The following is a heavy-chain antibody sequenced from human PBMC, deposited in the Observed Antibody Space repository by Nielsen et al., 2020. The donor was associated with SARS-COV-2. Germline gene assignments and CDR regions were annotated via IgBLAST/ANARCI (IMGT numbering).Heavy chain of an antibody. D-gene: IGHD3-22*01. CDR2: IYYSGST. CDR3: ARELESEYYDSSGYSGYFDY. J-gene: IGHJ4*02. CDR1: GGSISSYY. V-gene: IGHV4-59*13. Sequence: SETLSLTCTVSGGSISSYYWSWIRQPPGKGLEWIGYIYYSGSTNYNPSLKSRVTISVDTSKNQFSLKLSSVTAADTAVYYCARELESEYYDSSGYSGYFDYWGQGTLVTVSS.